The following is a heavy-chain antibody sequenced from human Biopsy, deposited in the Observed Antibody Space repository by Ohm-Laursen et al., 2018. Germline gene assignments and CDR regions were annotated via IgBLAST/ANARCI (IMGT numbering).Heavy chain of an antibody. CDR3: ARDALGGGSYRFFY. CDR1: GGTFTNYV. V-gene: IGHV1-69*13. D-gene: IGHD1-26*01. J-gene: IGHJ4*02. Sequence: SSVKVSCKASGGTFTNYVISWVRQAPGQGLEWMGGIIPIFGTANYAQKFQGRVTITADESTSTAYMELSSLRSDDTAVYYCARDALGGGSYRFFYWGQGSLVTVSS. CDR2: IIPIFGTA.